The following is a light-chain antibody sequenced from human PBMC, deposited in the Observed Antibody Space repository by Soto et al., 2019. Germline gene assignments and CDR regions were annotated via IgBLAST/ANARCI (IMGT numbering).Light chain of an antibody. V-gene: IGKV1-33*01. CDR2: TAS. Sequence: DIQMTQSPSSLSASVGDRVTITCQASQDIRKYLNWYQQKPGKAPKLLIYTASDLQTGFPSRFSGRGSGRNFTFTISGLQPEDIGSYQSQQYDDLPFTFGPQTKVDIK. CDR3: QQYDDLPFT. J-gene: IGKJ3*01. CDR1: QDIRKY.